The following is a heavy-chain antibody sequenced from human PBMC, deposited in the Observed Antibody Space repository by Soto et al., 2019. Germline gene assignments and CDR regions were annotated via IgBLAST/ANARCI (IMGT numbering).Heavy chain of an antibody. CDR1: GFTFSTYD. CDR3: ARRLSSPFGAFDI. Sequence: TGGSLRLSCAASGFTFSTYDMHWVRQPTGKGLEWVSGIGTGGDAYYPGSVKGRFTISRENAKNSLYLQLDSLRAEDTAVYYCARRLSSPFGAFDIWGQGTMVTVSS. CDR2: IGTGGDA. J-gene: IGHJ3*02. V-gene: IGHV3-13*01. D-gene: IGHD3-10*01.